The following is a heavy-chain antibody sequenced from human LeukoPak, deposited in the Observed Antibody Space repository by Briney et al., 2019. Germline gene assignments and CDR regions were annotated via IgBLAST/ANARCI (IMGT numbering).Heavy chain of an antibody. CDR1: GFTFSSYG. D-gene: IGHD3-9*01. Sequence: GGSLRLSCAASGFTFSSYGMHWVRQAPGKGLEWVASIRHDGSNKYYADFVKGRFTISRDNSKNTLYLQVSSLRAEDTAVYYCAKARILTGYYTSATDYWGQGTLVTVSS. V-gene: IGHV3-30*02. CDR3: AKARILTGYYTSATDY. CDR2: IRHDGSNK. J-gene: IGHJ4*02.